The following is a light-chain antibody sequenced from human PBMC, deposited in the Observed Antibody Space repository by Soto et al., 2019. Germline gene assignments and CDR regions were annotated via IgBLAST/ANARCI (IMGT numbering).Light chain of an antibody. Sequence: QSVPTQPASVSGSPGQSITISCAGTSSDVGGYNYVSWYQQLPGKAPQLVIYDVTHRPSGVSDRFSGSRSGNTASLTISGLQAEDEADYYCTSFTSGSTPYVLGTGTKVTVL. CDR3: TSFTSGSTPYV. V-gene: IGLV2-14*03. CDR1: SSDVGGYNY. CDR2: DVT. J-gene: IGLJ1*01.